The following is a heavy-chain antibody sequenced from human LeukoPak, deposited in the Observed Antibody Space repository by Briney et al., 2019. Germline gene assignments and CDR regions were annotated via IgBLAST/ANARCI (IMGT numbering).Heavy chain of an antibody. V-gene: IGHV3-21*01. D-gene: IGHD6-6*01. CDR3: ARGTYRSSYYFDF. Sequence: GGSLRLSCAASGFTFSSYSMNWVRQAPGKGLEWVSSIISSSSYIYYADSVKGRFTISRDKAKNSLYMQMNSLRADDTAVYYCARGTYRSSYYFDFWGQGTLVTVSS. CDR2: IISSSSYI. J-gene: IGHJ4*02. CDR1: GFTFSSYS.